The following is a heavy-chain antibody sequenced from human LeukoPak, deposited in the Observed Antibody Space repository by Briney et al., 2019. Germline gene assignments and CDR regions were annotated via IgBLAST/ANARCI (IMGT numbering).Heavy chain of an antibody. D-gene: IGHD6-13*01. J-gene: IGHJ6*03. V-gene: IGHV1-2*02. CDR1: GYTFTGYY. CDR3: ARGYSSSWYPLHYYYMDV. CDR2: INPNSGGT. Sequence: ASVKVSCKASGYTFTGYYMHWVRQAPGQGLEWMGWINPNSGGTNYAQKFQGRVTMTRDTSISTAYMELSRLRSDDTAVYYCARGYSSSWYPLHYYYMDVWGKGTTVTISS.